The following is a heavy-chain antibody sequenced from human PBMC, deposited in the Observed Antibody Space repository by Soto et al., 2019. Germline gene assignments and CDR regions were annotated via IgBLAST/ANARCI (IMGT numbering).Heavy chain of an antibody. CDR3: ARLAAAGTLAYNWFDP. D-gene: IGHD6-13*01. V-gene: IGHV1-18*01. J-gene: IGHJ5*02. CDR2: ISANNGNR. Sequence: ASVKVSCKASGYSFTSYGISWVRQAPGQGLEWMGWISANNGNRNYAQKLQGRVTMTTDTSTRTAYMELRSLRSDDTAVYYCARLAAAGTLAYNWFDPWGQGTLVTVSS. CDR1: GYSFTSYG.